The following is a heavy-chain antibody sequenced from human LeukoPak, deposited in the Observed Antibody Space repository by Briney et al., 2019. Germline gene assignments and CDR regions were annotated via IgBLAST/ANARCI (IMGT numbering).Heavy chain of an antibody. CDR2: IYYSGST. CDR1: GGSISSYY. V-gene: IGHV4-59*01. Sequence: SETLSLTCTVSGGSISSYYWSWIRQPPGKGLEWIGYIYYSGSTNYNPSLKSRVTISVDTSKNQFSLKLSSVTAADTAVYYCAREPAIMFAFDIWGQGTMVTVSS. J-gene: IGHJ3*02. D-gene: IGHD3-16*01. CDR3: AREPAIMFAFDI.